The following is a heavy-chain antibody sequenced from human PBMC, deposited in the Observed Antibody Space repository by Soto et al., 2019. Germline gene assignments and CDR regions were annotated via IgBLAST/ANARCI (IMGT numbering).Heavy chain of an antibody. V-gene: IGHV1-3*01. CDR3: ARNAPIIAAADPYYFDS. D-gene: IGHD6-13*01. CDR2: INAGNGDT. CDR1: GYTFSNYA. J-gene: IGHJ4*02. Sequence: QLVQSGAKVKKPGASVKVSCKASGYTFSNYAIHWVRQAPGQRPEWMGWINAGNGDTKYSQKFQGRVTIIRDTSANTAYVELSSLRSEDTAVYYCARNAPIIAAADPYYFDSWGQGTLVTVSS.